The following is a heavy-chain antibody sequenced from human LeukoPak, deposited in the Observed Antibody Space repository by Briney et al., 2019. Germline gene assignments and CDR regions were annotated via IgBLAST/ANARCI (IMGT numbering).Heavy chain of an antibody. D-gene: IGHD6-19*01. V-gene: IGHV1-18*01. Sequence: ASLKDSCKASLYTFTSYGISWVRQAPGPRREWMGWISAYNGDTNYTQKLQGRVTMTPDTTPTTACIEKRTPRSEKTPVYYCARGLAVGSTFQHWGQGTLVTVSS. J-gene: IGHJ1*01. CDR2: ISAYNGDT. CDR3: ARGLAVGSTFQH. CDR1: LYTFTSYG.